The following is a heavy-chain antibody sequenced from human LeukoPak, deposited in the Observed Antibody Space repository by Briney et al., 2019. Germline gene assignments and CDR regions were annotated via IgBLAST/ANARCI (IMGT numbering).Heavy chain of an antibody. V-gene: IGHV4-30-4*01. Sequence: PSETLSLTCTVSGGSISSGDYYWSWIRQPPGKGLEWIGYIYYSGSTYYNPSLKSRVTISVYTSKNQFSLKLSSVTAAAPAVYSCARAEYYHDSRGYRCDYWCQGTLVTVSS. D-gene: IGHD3-22*01. CDR1: GGSISSGDYY. CDR2: IYYSGST. J-gene: IGHJ4*02. CDR3: ARAEYYHDSRGYRCDY.